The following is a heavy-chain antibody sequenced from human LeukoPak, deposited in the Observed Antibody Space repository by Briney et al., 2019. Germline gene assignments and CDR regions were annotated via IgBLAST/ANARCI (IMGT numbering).Heavy chain of an antibody. Sequence: ASVKVSCKASGYTFTSYAMHWVRQAPGQRLEWMGWINAGNGNTKYSQEFQGRVTITADESTSTAYMELSSLRSEDTAVYYCARGGYATGTTYVDYWGQGTLVTVSS. J-gene: IGHJ4*02. V-gene: IGHV1-3*03. CDR2: INAGNGNT. CDR1: GYTFTSYA. D-gene: IGHD1-1*01. CDR3: ARGGYATGTTYVDY.